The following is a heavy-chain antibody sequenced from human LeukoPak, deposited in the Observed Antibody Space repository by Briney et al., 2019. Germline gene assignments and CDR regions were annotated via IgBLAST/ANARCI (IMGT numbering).Heavy chain of an antibody. V-gene: IGHV1-18*01. Sequence: ASVKVSCKASDYTFTSYGISWVRQAPGQGLEWMGWITAYNGNTNYAQKFQGRVTMTTDTSTSTAYMELRSLRPDDTAVYYCARVRQLGVPHSFDYWGQGTLVTVSS. CDR2: ITAYNGNT. J-gene: IGHJ4*02. CDR3: ARVRQLGVPHSFDY. CDR1: DYTFTSYG. D-gene: IGHD7-27*01.